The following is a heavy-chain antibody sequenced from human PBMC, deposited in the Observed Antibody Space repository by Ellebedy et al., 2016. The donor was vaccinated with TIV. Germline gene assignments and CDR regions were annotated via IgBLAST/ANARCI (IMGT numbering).Heavy chain of an antibody. J-gene: IGHJ4*02. CDR3: TKDMVGGWGSFDF. V-gene: IGHV3-9*01. CDR2: ISWNSGNI. D-gene: IGHD6-19*01. CDR1: GFTFDDYA. Sequence: GGSLRLSCAASGFTFDDYAMHWVRQAPGKGLEWVSGISWNSGNIGYADSVKGRFTISRDNAKNSLYLQMNSLRAEDTALYYCTKDMVGGWGSFDFWGQGTLVTVSS.